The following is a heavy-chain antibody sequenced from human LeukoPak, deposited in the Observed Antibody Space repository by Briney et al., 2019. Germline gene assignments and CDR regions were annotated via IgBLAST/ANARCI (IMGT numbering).Heavy chain of an antibody. CDR1: GFTVSSNY. V-gene: IGHV3-53*01. Sequence: PGGSLRLSCAASGFTVSSNYMSWVRQAPGKGLEWVSVIYGGGSTYYADSVKGRFTISRDNSKNTLYLQMNSLRAEDTAVYYCAGTGYSYGNYCFGYWGQGTLVTVSS. J-gene: IGHJ4*02. D-gene: IGHD5-18*01. CDR3: AGTGYSYGNYCFGY. CDR2: IYGGGST.